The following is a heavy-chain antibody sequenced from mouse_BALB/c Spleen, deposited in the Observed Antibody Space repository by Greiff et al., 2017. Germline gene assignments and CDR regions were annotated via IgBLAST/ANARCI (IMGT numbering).Heavy chain of an antibody. CDR1: GFTFTDYY. Sequence: EVKLVESGGGLVQPGGSLRLSCATSGFTFTDYYMSWVRQPPGKALEWLGFIRNKANGYTTEYSASVKGRFTISRDNSQSILYLQMNTLRAEDSATYYCARGGYGGYFDYWGQGTTLTVSS. CDR3: ARGGYGGYFDY. J-gene: IGHJ2*01. D-gene: IGHD2-2*01. CDR2: IRNKANGYTT. V-gene: IGHV7-3*02.